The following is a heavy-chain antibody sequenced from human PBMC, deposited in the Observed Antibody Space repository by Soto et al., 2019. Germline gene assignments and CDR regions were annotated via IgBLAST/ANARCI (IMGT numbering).Heavy chain of an antibody. CDR3: ARRLGITGTMFYFDS. Sequence: KASETLSLTCTVSGVSISSYYWSWIRQPPGKGLEWIGYLYYSGSTNYNPSLKSRVTISVDTSKNQFSLKLSSVPAADTAVYYCARRLGITGTMFYFDSWGQGTLVPVSS. V-gene: IGHV4-59*01. J-gene: IGHJ4*02. D-gene: IGHD1-7*01. CDR1: GVSISSYY. CDR2: LYYSGST.